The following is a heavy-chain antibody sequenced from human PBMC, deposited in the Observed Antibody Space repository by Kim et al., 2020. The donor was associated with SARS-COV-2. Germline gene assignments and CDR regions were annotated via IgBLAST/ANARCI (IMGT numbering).Heavy chain of an antibody. J-gene: IGHJ4*02. V-gene: IGHV3-73*01. Sequence: GGSLRLSCAASGVTFSGSAIHWVRQASGKGLEWVGRMRSKANRYAKGYAASVKGRCTISRDGSKNTAYLQMNSLKTEDTAVYYCTRNDYGGQGTLVTVSS. CDR3: TRNDY. CDR1: GVTFSGSA. CDR2: MRSKANRYAK.